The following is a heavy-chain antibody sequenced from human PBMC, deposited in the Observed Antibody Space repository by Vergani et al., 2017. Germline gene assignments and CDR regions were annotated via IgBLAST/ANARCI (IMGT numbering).Heavy chain of an antibody. Sequence: QVQLVQSGAEVKKPGASVKVSCKASGYTFTSYYMHWVRQAPGQGLEWMGIINPSGGSTSYAQKFQGRVTMTRDTSTSTVYMELSSLRSDDTAVYYCAREYGDYLTFDYWGQGTLVTVSS. V-gene: IGHV1-46*01. D-gene: IGHD4-17*01. CDR3: AREYGDYLTFDY. CDR1: GYTFTSYY. CDR2: INPSGGST. J-gene: IGHJ4*02.